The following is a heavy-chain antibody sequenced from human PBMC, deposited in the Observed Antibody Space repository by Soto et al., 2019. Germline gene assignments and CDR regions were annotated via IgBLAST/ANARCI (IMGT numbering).Heavy chain of an antibody. CDR3: ARGYSSGYYRFDY. CDR2: IYYSGST. CDR1: GGSISIYY. Sequence: SETLSLTCTVSGGSISIYYWSWIRQPPGKGLEWIGYIYYSGSTNYNPSLKSRVTISVDTSKNQFSLKLSSVTAADTAVYYCARGYSSGYYRFDYWGQGTLVTVSS. D-gene: IGHD3-22*01. V-gene: IGHV4-59*01. J-gene: IGHJ4*02.